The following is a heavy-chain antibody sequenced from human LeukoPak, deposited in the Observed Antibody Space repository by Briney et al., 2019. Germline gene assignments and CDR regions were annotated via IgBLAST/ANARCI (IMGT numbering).Heavy chain of an antibody. J-gene: IGHJ4*02. V-gene: IGHV3-23*01. D-gene: IGHD3-3*01. Sequence: GGSLRLSCAASGFTFSTSGMTWVRQAPGKGLDWVSIISGSGGTPYYTDSVKGRFTISRDNSKNTLHLQMNSLRAEDTAVYYCAKTRGISISGVVPLCDYWGQGTLVTVSS. CDR1: GFTFSTSG. CDR2: ISGSGGTP. CDR3: AKTRGISISGVVPLCDY.